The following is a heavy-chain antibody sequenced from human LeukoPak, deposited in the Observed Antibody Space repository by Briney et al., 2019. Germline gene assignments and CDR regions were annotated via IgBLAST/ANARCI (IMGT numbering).Heavy chain of an antibody. Sequence: GGSLRLSCVVSGLTLSKYGMRWVRQTPGKGLEWVAGISGSDGRTNYADSVRGRFTISRENYKDTVYVKMNSLRAEDTAVYFCAKRGVVIRVILVGFHKEAYYFDSWGQGARVTVSS. V-gene: IGHV3-23*01. D-gene: IGHD3-22*01. CDR1: GLTLSKYG. CDR2: ISGSDGRT. CDR3: AKRGVVIRVILVGFHKEAYYFDS. J-gene: IGHJ4*02.